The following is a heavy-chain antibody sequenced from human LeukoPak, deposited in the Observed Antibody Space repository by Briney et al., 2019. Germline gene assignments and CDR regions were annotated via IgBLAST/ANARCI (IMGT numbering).Heavy chain of an antibody. D-gene: IGHD3-22*01. Sequence: GGSLRLSCAASGFTFSSYAMSWVRQAPGKGLEWVSAISGSGGSTYYADSVKGRFTISRDNAKNSLYLQMNSLRAEDTALYYCEKDINAPYYYDITKRGGAFDIWGQGTMVTVSS. CDR2: ISGSGGST. CDR1: GFTFSSYA. V-gene: IGHV3-23*01. J-gene: IGHJ3*02. CDR3: EKDINAPYYYDITKRGGAFDI.